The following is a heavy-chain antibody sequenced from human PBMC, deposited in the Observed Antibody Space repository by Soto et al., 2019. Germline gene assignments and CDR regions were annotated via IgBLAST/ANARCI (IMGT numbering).Heavy chain of an antibody. Sequence: GASVKVSCKASGGTFSSYAIHWVRQAPGQGLEWLGKIIPSYDRTNYAQKFQGRVTVAADTYTTTAYMELSSLRSDDTAVYYCARDPYNDYGGDNFDYWGQGTLVTVSS. D-gene: IGHD4-17*01. CDR2: IIPSYDRT. V-gene: IGHV1-69*04. J-gene: IGHJ4*02. CDR1: GGTFSSYA. CDR3: ARDPYNDYGGDNFDY.